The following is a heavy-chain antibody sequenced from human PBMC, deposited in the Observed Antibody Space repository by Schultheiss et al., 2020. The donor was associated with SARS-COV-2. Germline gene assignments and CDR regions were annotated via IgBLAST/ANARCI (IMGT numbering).Heavy chain of an antibody. V-gene: IGHV3-30*04. CDR3: ARVQYSGSYNWFDP. D-gene: IGHD1-26*01. Sequence: GGSLRLSCAASGFTFSSYAMHWVRQAPGKGLEWVAVISYDGRNKFYGDSAKGRFTISRDTSKNTLYLQINSLRAEDTAVYYCARVQYSGSYNWFDPWGQGTLVTVSS. CDR2: ISYDGRNK. CDR1: GFTFSSYA. J-gene: IGHJ5*02.